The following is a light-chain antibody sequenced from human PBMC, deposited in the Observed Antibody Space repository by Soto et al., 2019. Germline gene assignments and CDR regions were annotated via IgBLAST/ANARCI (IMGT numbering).Light chain of an antibody. CDR2: DVS. V-gene: IGLV2-14*03. J-gene: IGLJ1*01. CDR1: SSDVGGYNY. CDR3: NSYTSTSTSYV. Sequence: QSVLTQPASVSGSPGQSITISCTGTSSDVGGYNYVSWYQHHPGKAPKLMIYDVSNRPSGVSNRFSGSKSGNTASLTISGPQAEDEADYYCNSYTSTSTSYVFGSGTKLTVL.